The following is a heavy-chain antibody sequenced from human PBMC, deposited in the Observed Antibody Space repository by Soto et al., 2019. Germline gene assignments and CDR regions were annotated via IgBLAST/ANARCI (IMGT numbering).Heavy chain of an antibody. Sequence: EVHLVQSGGGLVQPGESLSLSCVASGFTFNDYAMHWVRQTPGKGLEWVAAISNRGSSAYYADSVKCRFTISRDKYTKPLSLHNPPPSVEDTAVCFRAKGICDA. CDR1: GFTFNDYA. CDR2: ISNRGSSA. CDR3: AKGICDA. J-gene: IGHJ3*01. V-gene: IGHV3-23*04.